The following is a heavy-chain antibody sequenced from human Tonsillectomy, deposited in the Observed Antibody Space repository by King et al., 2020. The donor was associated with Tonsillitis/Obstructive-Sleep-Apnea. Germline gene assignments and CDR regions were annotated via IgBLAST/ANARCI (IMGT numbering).Heavy chain of an antibody. D-gene: IGHD3-10*01. Sequence: VQLVESGGGLVKPGGSLRLSCAASGFTFSNAWMSWVRQAPGKGLERVGRIKSKTDGGTTDYAAPVKGRFTISRDDSKNTLYLQMNSLKTEDTAVYYCTTDTGRMSIRGYWGQGTLVTVSS. J-gene: IGHJ4*02. CDR1: GFTFSNAW. V-gene: IGHV3-15*01. CDR2: IKSKTDGGTT. CDR3: TTDTGRMSIRGY.